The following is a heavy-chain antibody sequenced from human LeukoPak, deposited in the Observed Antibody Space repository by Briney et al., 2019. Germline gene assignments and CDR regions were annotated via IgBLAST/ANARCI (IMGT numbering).Heavy chain of an antibody. J-gene: IGHJ4*02. CDR2: IRCDGKNK. D-gene: IGHD2-15*01. CDR3: AKVRYCSGVNCYPDDN. V-gene: IGHV3-30*02. CDR1: GFTFGDYS. Sequence: PGGSLRLSCAASGFTFGDYSMHWVRQAPGKGLNWVAFIRCDGKNKYYADSVKGRFTISRDNSKNTLYLEMSSLRAVDTAVYYCAKVRYCSGVNCYPDDNWGQGTLVTVSS.